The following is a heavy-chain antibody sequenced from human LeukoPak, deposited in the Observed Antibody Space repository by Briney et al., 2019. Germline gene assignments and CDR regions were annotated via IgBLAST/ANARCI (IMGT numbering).Heavy chain of an antibody. J-gene: IGHJ4*02. CDR1: GFTFSSYG. D-gene: IGHD3-10*01. CDR3: AKSHGGSGSYYGPWANYELDY. Sequence: PGGSLRLSCAASGFTFSSYGMSWVRQDPGKGLEWVSAISGSGGSTYYADSVKGRFTISRDNSKNTLYLQMNSLRAEDTAVYYCAKSHGGSGSYYGPWANYELDYWGQGTLVTVSS. CDR2: ISGSGGST. V-gene: IGHV3-23*01.